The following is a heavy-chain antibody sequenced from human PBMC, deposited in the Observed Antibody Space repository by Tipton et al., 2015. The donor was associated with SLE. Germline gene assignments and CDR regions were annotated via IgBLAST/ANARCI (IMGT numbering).Heavy chain of an antibody. J-gene: IGHJ4*02. D-gene: IGHD1-26*01. Sequence: TLSLTCTVSADSVRGYYWSWMRQPPGKRLEWIGYIYYSGSTNYNPSVRSRVSISLDTSKNQVSLKLSSVTAADTALYYCARHFSGSYSFDYWGQGKLVTVSS. V-gene: IGHV4-59*08. CDR1: ADSVRGYY. CDR3: ARHFSGSYSFDY. CDR2: IYYSGST.